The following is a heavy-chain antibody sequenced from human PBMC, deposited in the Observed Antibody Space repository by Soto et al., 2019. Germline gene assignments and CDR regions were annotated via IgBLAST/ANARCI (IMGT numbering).Heavy chain of an antibody. J-gene: IGHJ4*02. V-gene: IGHV3-53*01. CDR3: ARFWGTWIRLIDY. CDR2: IYSGGST. Sequence: EVQLVESGGGLIQPGGSLRLSCAASGFTVSSYYMSWVRQAPGKGLEWVSVIYSGGSTYYADSVKGRFTISRDNSKNTLYLQMNSLRAEDTAVYYCARFWGTWIRLIDYWGQGTLVTVSS. CDR1: GFTVSSYY. D-gene: IGHD5-18*01.